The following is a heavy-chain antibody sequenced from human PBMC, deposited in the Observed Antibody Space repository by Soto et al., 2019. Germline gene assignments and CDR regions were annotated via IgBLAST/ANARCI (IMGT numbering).Heavy chain of an antibody. D-gene: IGHD6-13*01. CDR3: ARIRLAAAGYYYGMDV. Sequence: SGPTLVNPTQTLPLTCPFSGFSLSTSGMGVSWIRQPPGKALEWLARIDWDDDKYYSTSLKTRLTISKDTSKNQVVLTMTNMDPVDTATYYCARIRLAAAGYYYGMDVWGQGTTVTVSS. CDR1: GFSLSTSGMG. V-gene: IGHV2-70*11. CDR2: IDWDDDK. J-gene: IGHJ6*02.